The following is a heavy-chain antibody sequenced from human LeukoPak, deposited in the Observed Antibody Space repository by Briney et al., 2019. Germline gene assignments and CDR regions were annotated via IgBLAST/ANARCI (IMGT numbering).Heavy chain of an antibody. CDR2: ISGGGGTT. CDR3: GKGSSTSACPDY. J-gene: IGHJ4*02. V-gene: IGHV3-23*01. D-gene: IGHD6-19*01. CDR1: GFILRNYA. Sequence: GGSLRLSCAASGFILRNYAMTWVRQAPGKGLEWVSGISGGGGTTNYADSVKGRFTISRDNSKNTVFLQMNSLRPEDTAVYYCGKGSSTSACPDYWGQGTLVTVSS.